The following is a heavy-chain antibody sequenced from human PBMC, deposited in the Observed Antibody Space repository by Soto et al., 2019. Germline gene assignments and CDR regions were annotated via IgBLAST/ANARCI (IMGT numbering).Heavy chain of an antibody. D-gene: IGHD6-19*01. J-gene: IGHJ6*02. V-gene: IGHV5-51*01. CDR2: IYPGDSDT. CDR3: ARHHGGWYLRYYGMDV. CDR1: GYSFTSYW. Sequence: GESLKISCKGSGYSFTSYWIGWVRQMPGKGLEWMGIIYPGDSDTRYSPSFQGQVTISADKSISTAYLQWSSLKASDTAMYYCARHHGGWYLRYYGMDVWGQGTTVTVSS.